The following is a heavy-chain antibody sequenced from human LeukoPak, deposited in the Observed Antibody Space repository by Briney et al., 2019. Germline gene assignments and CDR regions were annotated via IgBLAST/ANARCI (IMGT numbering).Heavy chain of an antibody. V-gene: IGHV3-7*01. D-gene: IGHD3-3*01. CDR1: GFTFGNYW. J-gene: IGHJ1*01. CDR3: AKGKSGYEFDYFPK. Sequence: PGGSLRLSCAASGFTFGNYWMASLRQAPGRGLELVANIRQDGIEKNYVDSVKGRFTVSRDNTRNSLFLDMSSLRAEDTAVYYCAKGKSGYEFDYFPKRGQGPLVTVSS. CDR2: IRQDGIEK.